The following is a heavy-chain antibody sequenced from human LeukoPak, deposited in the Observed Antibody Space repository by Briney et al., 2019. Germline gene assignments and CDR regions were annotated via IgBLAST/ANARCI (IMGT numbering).Heavy chain of an antibody. CDR3: ARIVTSGYGQYYFDY. CDR1: GFTLSSYS. J-gene: IGHJ4*02. V-gene: IGHV3-21*01. Sequence: GGSLRLSCAASGFTLSSYSMNWVRQAPGKGLEWVSSISSSSSYIYYADSVKGRFTISRDNAKNSLYLQMNSLRAEDTAVYYCARIVTSGYGQYYFDYWGQGTLVTVSS. CDR2: ISSSSSYI. D-gene: IGHD5-18*01.